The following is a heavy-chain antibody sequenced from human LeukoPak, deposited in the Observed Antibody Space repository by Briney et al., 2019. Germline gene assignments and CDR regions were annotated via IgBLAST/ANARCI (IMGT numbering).Heavy chain of an antibody. CDR2: IYSGGST. CDR1: GLTVSSNY. D-gene: IGHD5-12*01. V-gene: IGHV3-66*01. Sequence: GGSLRLSCAASGLTVSSNYMSWVRQAPGKGLEWVSVIYSGGSTYYADSVKGRFTISRDNSKNTLYLQMNSLRAEDTAVYYCARVGEWLSIFYWGQGTLVTVSS. CDR3: ARVGEWLSIFY. J-gene: IGHJ4*02.